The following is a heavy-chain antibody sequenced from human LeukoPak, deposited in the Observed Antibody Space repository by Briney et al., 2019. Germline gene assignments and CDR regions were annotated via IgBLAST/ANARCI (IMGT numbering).Heavy chain of an antibody. CDR1: GGSISSSSYY. J-gene: IGHJ4*02. CDR2: IYYSGST. Sequence: SETLSLTCTVSGGSISSSSYYWAWIRQPPGKGLEWIASIYYSGSTYYNPSLKSRVTISVDTSKNQFSLKLSSVTAADTAVYYCAITWFGDQRGNYWGQGTLVTVSS. D-gene: IGHD3-10*01. CDR3: AITWFGDQRGNY. V-gene: IGHV4-39*01.